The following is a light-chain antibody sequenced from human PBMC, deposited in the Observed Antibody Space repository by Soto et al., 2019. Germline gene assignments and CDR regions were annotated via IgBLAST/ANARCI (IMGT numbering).Light chain of an antibody. V-gene: IGLV1-44*01. J-gene: IGLJ2*01. CDR2: SDN. Sequence: QSVLTQPPSASGTPGQRVTISCSGSSSNIGRNTVNWYQQLPGTAPKLLIYSDNQRPSGVPDRFSVSKSGTSVSLAISGLKSDDEADYYCAAWDDSLNGMVFGGGTKLTVL. CDR1: SSNIGRNT. CDR3: AAWDDSLNGMV.